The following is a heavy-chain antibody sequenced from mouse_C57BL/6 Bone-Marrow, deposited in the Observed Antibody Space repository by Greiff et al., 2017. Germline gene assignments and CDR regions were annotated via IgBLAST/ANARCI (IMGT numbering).Heavy chain of an antibody. CDR2: ISDGGSYT. D-gene: IGHD1-1*01. CDR1: GFTFSSYA. Sequence: EVKLVESGGGLVKPGGSLKLSCAASGFTFSSYAMSWVRQTPEKRLEWVATISDGGSYTYYPDNVKGRFTISRDNAKNNLYLQMSHLKSEDTAMYYCARGDPYYVRDYWYFDVWGTGTTGTVSS. J-gene: IGHJ1*03. V-gene: IGHV5-4*03. CDR3: ARGDPYYVRDYWYFDV.